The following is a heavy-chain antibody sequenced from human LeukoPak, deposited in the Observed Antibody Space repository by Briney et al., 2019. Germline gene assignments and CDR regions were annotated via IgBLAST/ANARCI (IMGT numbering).Heavy chain of an antibody. CDR2: ISGGGGSL. CDR1: GFTFSTYA. J-gene: IGHJ4*02. D-gene: IGHD4-11*01. V-gene: IGHV3-23*01. Sequence: PGGSLILSCAASGFTFSTYAMSWVRQAPGKGLDWVSSISGGGGSLYYADSVKGRFTISRDNSNNALYLQMNSLRAEDTAVYYCAKEGATVRSYSDYWGQGTLVTVSS. CDR3: AKEGATVRSYSDY.